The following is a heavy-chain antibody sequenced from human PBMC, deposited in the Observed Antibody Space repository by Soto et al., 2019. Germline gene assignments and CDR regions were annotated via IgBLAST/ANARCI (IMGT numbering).Heavy chain of an antibody. CDR1: GYTFTSYG. J-gene: IGHJ4*02. Sequence: QVPLVQSGAEVKKPGASVKVSCKASGYTFTSYGISWVRQAPGQGLEWMGWISAYNGNTNYAQKLQGRVTMTTDTSTSTAYMELRSLRSDDTAVYYCARDRRSITMIVLSPPDYWGQGTLVTVSS. V-gene: IGHV1-18*01. CDR3: ARDRRSITMIVLSPPDY. D-gene: IGHD3-22*01. CDR2: ISAYNGNT.